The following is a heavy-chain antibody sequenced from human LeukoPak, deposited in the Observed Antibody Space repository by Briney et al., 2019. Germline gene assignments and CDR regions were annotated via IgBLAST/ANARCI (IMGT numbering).Heavy chain of an antibody. CDR3: ARGICSGGSCYSPGSFDI. J-gene: IGHJ3*02. CDR1: GYSINNYY. D-gene: IGHD2-15*01. Sequence: PSETLSLTCTVSGYSINNYYWSRRRQPAGKGPEWIGRIYPSGTTNYNPSLKSRVTMSVDTSKNQFSLKLSSVTAADTAFYYCARGICSGGSCYSPGSFDIWGQGTMVTVSS. V-gene: IGHV4-4*07. CDR2: IYPSGTT.